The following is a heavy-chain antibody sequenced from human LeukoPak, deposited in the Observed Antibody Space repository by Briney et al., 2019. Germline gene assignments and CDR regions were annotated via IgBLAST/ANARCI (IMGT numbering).Heavy chain of an antibody. Sequence: ASVKVSCKASGYTFTSYGISWVRQAPGQGLEWMGWISAYNGNTNYAQKLQGRVTMTTDTSTSTAYMELRSLRSDDTAVYYCAGDSSWRLRGYYYMDVWGKGTTVTVSS. D-gene: IGHD3-10*01. CDR1: GYTFTSYG. CDR3: AGDSSWRLRGYYYMDV. V-gene: IGHV1-18*01. J-gene: IGHJ6*03. CDR2: ISAYNGNT.